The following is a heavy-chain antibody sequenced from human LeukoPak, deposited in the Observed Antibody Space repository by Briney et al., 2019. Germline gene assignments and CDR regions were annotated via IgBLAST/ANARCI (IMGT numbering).Heavy chain of an antibody. D-gene: IGHD2-2*01. CDR2: IKQDGSEK. J-gene: IGHJ4*02. CDR3: ARGGVVVPAAISDYFDY. Sequence: GGSLRLSCAASGFIFSNYWVGWVRQAPGKGLEWVANIKQDGSEKYYVDSVKGRFTISRDNAKNSLYLQMNSLRAEDTAVYYCARGGVVVPAAISDYFDYWGQGTLVTVSS. CDR1: GFIFSNYW. V-gene: IGHV3-7*01.